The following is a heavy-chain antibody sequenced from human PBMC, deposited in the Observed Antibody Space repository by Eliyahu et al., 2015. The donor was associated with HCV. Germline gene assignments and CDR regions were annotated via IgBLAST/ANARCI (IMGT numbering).Heavy chain of an antibody. CDR2: ISYDGIKK. CDR1: GXIXSSXA. V-gene: IGHV3-30*04. D-gene: IGHD6-13*01. J-gene: IGHJ3*02. Sequence: GXIXSSXAMHWVRQAPGKGLEWVAVISYDGIKKYYADSVKGRFTVSRDNSRNTLYLQMNSLKTEDAAVYYCASSVQQLAPEAFDIWGQGAGVNV. CDR3: ASSVQQLAPEAFDI.